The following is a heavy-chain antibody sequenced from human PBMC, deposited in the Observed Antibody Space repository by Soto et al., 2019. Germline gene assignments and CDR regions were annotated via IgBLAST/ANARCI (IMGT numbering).Heavy chain of an antibody. Sequence: LRLSCAASGFTFSEYYMTWIRQAPGKGLEWVSYISSSVSTLYYADSVKGRFTISRDNAKSSLYLQMNSLRAEDTAIYYCARGSPYDILTGYNWYYFDYWGHGTLVTVSS. CDR3: ARGSPYDILTGYNWYYFDY. D-gene: IGHD3-9*01. J-gene: IGHJ4*01. V-gene: IGHV3-11*01. CDR2: ISSSVSTL. CDR1: GFTFSEYY.